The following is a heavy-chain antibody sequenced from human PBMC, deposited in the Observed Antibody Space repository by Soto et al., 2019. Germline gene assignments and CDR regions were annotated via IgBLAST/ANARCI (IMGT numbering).Heavy chain of an antibody. CDR1: GFTFSSYA. Sequence: GSLRLSCAASGFTFSSYAMSWVRQAPGKGLEWVSAISGSGGSTYYADSVKGRFTISRDNSKNTLYLQMNSLRAEDTAVYYCAKDQGWIQLWFSFDYWGQGTLVTVSS. V-gene: IGHV3-23*01. J-gene: IGHJ4*02. CDR2: ISGSGGST. CDR3: AKDQGWIQLWFSFDY. D-gene: IGHD5-18*01.